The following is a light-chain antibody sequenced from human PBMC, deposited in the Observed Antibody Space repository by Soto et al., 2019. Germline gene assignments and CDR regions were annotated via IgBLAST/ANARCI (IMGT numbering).Light chain of an antibody. V-gene: IGKV1-5*01. CDR2: AAS. Sequence: DIQMTQSPSTLSASVGDRVTITCRASQNIGTWLACYHQHPGKAPKLLIYAASSVHSCVPSMVSVGGSGTEFTLPIASLQPDDFATYFGQQYNTYPYTFGQGTKLEIK. CDR1: QNIGTW. CDR3: QQYNTYPYT. J-gene: IGKJ2*01.